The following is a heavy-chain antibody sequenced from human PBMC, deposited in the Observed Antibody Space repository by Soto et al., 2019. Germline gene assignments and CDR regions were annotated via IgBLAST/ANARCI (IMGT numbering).Heavy chain of an antibody. CDR2: VYHTGDT. V-gene: IGHV4-4*02. J-gene: IGHJ5*02. CDR1: GGTVASSHW. Sequence: SETLSLTCGVSGGTVASSHWWSWARQSPGRGLEWIGNVYHTGDTNFNPSLQSRVTFSVDKSNNQFSLRLTSVTAADTAVYFCAREIVTAGGNNYFDPWGPGTLVTVSS. D-gene: IGHD2-21*02. CDR3: AREIVTAGGNNYFDP.